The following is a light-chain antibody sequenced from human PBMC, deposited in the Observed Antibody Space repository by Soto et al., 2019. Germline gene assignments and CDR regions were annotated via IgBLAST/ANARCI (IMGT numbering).Light chain of an antibody. CDR2: EVS. J-gene: IGLJ1*01. CDR3: SSYTGDTTPYI. Sequence: QSVLTQPASVSGSPGQSITISCTGTSSDVGGYNYVSWYRLHPGKAPKLMIYEVSNRPSGVSNRFSGSKSGNTASLTISGLQAEDEADYFCSSYTGDTTPYIFGSGTKLTVL. CDR1: SSDVGGYNY. V-gene: IGLV2-14*01.